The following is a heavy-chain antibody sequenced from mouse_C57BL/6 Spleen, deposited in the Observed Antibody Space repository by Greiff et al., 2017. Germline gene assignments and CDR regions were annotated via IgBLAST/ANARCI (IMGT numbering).Heavy chain of an antibody. CDR1: GFTFSSYG. V-gene: IGHV5-6*01. CDR3: AVQTAQAWAY. D-gene: IGHD3-2*02. CDR2: ISSGGSYT. J-gene: IGHJ3*01. Sequence: EVQGVESGGDLVKPGGSLKLSCAASGFTFSSYGMSWVRQTPDKRLEWVATISSGGSYTYYPDSVKGRFTISRDNAKNTLYLQMSSLKSEDTAMYYSAVQTAQAWAYWGQGTLVTVSA.